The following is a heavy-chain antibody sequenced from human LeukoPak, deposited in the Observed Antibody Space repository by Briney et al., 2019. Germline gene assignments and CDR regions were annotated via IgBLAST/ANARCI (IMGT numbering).Heavy chain of an antibody. CDR3: ARLHPDRDGYNHTSFDY. J-gene: IGHJ4*02. Sequence: SETLSLTCIVSGGSITYYYWNWVWQPPAKGLEWIGYIDHSGNTNYNPSLKSRVTISVDTSKHLFSLNLRSVTAAATAMYYCARLHPDRDGYNHTSFDYWGQGTLVTVSS. V-gene: IGHV4-59*08. CDR1: GGSITYYY. CDR2: IDHSGNT. D-gene: IGHD5-24*01.